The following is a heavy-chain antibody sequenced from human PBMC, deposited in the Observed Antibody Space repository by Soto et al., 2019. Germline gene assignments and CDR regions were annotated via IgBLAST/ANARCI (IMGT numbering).Heavy chain of an antibody. CDR2: IYPGDSDT. CDR3: ARGYCAATICDPWFDP. J-gene: IGHJ5*02. V-gene: IGHV5-51*01. Sequence: GESLMISCQGSGYAFSSYWIAWVRQMPGKGLEWMGIIYPGDSDTRYSPSFQGQVTISVDKSIPTAYLQWSSLKASDTAMYYCARGYCAATICDPWFDPWGQGTLVTVSS. CDR1: GYAFSSYW. D-gene: IGHD2-8*02.